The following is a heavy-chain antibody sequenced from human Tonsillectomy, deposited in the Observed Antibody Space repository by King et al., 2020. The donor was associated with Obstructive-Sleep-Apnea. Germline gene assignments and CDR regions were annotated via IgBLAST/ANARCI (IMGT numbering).Heavy chain of an antibody. CDR2: INPSVGST. CDR3: GGIAVAEGLDP. J-gene: IGHJ5*02. Sequence: VQLVESGAEVKKPGASVKVSCKASGYTFTSYYMHWVRQAPGQGLDWMGIINPSVGSTSYAQKFQGRVTMTRDTSTRTVYMELSSLRSEDTAVYYCGGIAVAEGLDPWGQGTLVTVSS. D-gene: IGHD6-19*01. CDR1: GYTFTSYY. V-gene: IGHV1-46*01.